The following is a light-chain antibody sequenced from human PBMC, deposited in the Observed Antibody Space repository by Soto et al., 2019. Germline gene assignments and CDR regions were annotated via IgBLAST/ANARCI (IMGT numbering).Light chain of an antibody. V-gene: IGKV1-39*01. Sequence: DIQMTQSPSSLSASVGDRVTITCRASQSISSFLTWYQQKAGKAPKLLIYAASSLQSGVPSRFSGSGSGTDFTLTISSLQPEDFAVYYCQHYGSSPPWTFGQGTKVDIK. CDR3: QHYGSSPPWT. CDR2: AAS. J-gene: IGKJ1*01. CDR1: QSISSF.